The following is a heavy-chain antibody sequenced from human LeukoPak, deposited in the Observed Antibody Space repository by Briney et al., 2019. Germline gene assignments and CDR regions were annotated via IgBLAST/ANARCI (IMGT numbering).Heavy chain of an antibody. J-gene: IGHJ4*02. Sequence: SVKVSCKASGGTFSSYAISWVRQAPGQGLEWMGRIIPILCIANYAQKFQGRVTITADKSTSTAYMELSSLRSEDTAVYYCASAPKRVWFGDPGPFDYWGQGTLVTVSS. CDR3: ASAPKRVWFGDPGPFDY. V-gene: IGHV1-69*04. D-gene: IGHD3-10*01. CDR2: IIPILCIA. CDR1: GGTFSSYA.